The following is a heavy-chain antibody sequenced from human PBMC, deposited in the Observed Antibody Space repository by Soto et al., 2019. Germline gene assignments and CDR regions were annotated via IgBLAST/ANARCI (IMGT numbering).Heavy chain of an antibody. J-gene: IGHJ3*02. D-gene: IGHD2-15*01. CDR3: AREGPDIVVVVAATHDAFDI. Sequence: ASVKVTCTASGYAFTIYAMHWVRQAPGQGLEWMGWINAGNGNTKYSQKFQGRVTITRDTSASTAYMELSSLRSEDTAVYYCAREGPDIVVVVAATHDAFDIWGQGTMVTVSS. V-gene: IGHV1-3*01. CDR2: INAGNGNT. CDR1: GYAFTIYA.